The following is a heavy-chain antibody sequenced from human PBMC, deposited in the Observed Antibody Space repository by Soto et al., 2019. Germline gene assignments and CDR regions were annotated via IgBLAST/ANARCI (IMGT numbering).Heavy chain of an antibody. CDR3: AKDPSLLRYFDWLLGFDY. CDR1: GFTFSSYG. J-gene: IGHJ4*02. D-gene: IGHD3-9*01. V-gene: IGHV3-30*18. Sequence: PGGSLRLSCASSGFTFSSYGMHWVRQAPGKGLEWVAVISYDGSNKYYADSVKGRFTISRDNSKNTLYLQMNSLRAEDTAVYYCAKDPSLLRYFDWLLGFDYWGQGT. CDR2: ISYDGSNK.